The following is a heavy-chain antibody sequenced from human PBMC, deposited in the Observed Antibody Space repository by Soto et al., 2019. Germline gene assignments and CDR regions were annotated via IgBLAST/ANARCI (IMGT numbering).Heavy chain of an antibody. Sequence: PSETLSLTCTVSGGSISSYYWSWLRQPPGKGLEWIGYVYYSGSTNYNPSLKSRVTISVDTSKNQFSLKLSSVTAADTAVYYCARTFCSSTSCHWDDYWGQGTVVTVSS. V-gene: IGHV4-59*08. CDR3: ARTFCSSTSCHWDDY. CDR2: VYYSGST. J-gene: IGHJ4*02. D-gene: IGHD2-2*01. CDR1: GGSISSYY.